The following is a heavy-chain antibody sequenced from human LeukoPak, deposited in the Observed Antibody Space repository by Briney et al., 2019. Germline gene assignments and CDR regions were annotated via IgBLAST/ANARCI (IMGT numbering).Heavy chain of an antibody. CDR1: GGSFSGYY. CDR2: INHSGST. D-gene: IGHD6-19*01. V-gene: IGHV4-34*01. J-gene: IGHJ4*02. Sequence: SETLSLTCAVYGGSFSGYYWSWIRQPPGKGLEWIGEINHSGSTNYNPSLKSRVTISVDTSKNQFSLKLSSVTAADTAVYYCARGLRYSSGWYNHFDYRGQGTLVTVSA. CDR3: ARGLRYSSGWYNHFDY.